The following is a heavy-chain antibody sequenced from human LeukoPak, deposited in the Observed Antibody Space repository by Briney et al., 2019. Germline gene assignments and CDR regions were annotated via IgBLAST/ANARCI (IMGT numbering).Heavy chain of an antibody. CDR3: VRHKDYYYYYIDV. V-gene: IGHV4-39*01. CDR2: IYYSGST. CDR1: GGSISSSSYY. Sequence: PSETLSLTCTVSGGSISSSSYYWGWIRQPPGKGLEWIGSIYYSGSTYYNPSLKSRVTISVDTSKNQFSLKLSSVTAADTAVYYCVRHKDYYYYYIDVWGKGTTVTVSS. J-gene: IGHJ6*03.